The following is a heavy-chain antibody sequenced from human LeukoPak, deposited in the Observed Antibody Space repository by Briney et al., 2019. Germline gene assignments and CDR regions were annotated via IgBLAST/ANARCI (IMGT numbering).Heavy chain of an antibody. Sequence: GGSLRLSCAASTFTFSSYAMTWVRQAPGKGLDWVSTIGGSGDSTSYADSVKGRFTISRDSSKNTLFLQMNSLRAEDTAIYYCAKAGGAYSSSWYLYFDYWGQGTLVTVSS. CDR3: AKAGGAYSSSWYLYFDY. J-gene: IGHJ4*02. CDR2: IGGSGDST. CDR1: TFTFSSYA. V-gene: IGHV3-23*01. D-gene: IGHD6-13*01.